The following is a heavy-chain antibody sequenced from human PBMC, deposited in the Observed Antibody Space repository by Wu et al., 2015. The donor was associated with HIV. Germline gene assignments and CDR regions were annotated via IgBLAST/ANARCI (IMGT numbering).Heavy chain of an antibody. V-gene: IGHV1-46*01. D-gene: IGHD2-15*01. J-gene: IGHJ4*02. CDR1: GYIFTTYY. Sequence: QVQLVQSGAEVKKPGASVKVSCKASGYIFTTYYIHWVRQAPGQGLEWMGVINPSGSSTTYTEKFQGRVTMTKDTSTSTVYMKLSGLRSEDTAVYYCARDYCSGGSCYHLDYWGQGTLVTVSS. CDR2: INPSGSST. CDR3: ARDYCSGGSCYHLDY.